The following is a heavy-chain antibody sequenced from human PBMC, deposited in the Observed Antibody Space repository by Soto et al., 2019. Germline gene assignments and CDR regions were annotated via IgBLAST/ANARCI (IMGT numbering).Heavy chain of an antibody. CDR2: ISYDGSNK. V-gene: IGHV3-30*18. Sequence: WGSLRLSCAASGFTFSSYGMHWVRQAPGKGLEWVAVISYDGSNKYYADSVKGRFTISRDNSKNTLYLQMNSLRAEDTAVYYCAKEDSSSFYFDYWGQETLVTVSS. CDR1: GFTFSSYG. CDR3: AKEDSSSFYFDY. D-gene: IGHD3-22*01. J-gene: IGHJ4*02.